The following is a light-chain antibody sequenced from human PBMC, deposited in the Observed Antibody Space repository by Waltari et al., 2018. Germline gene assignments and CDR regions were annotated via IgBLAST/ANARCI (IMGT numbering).Light chain of an antibody. V-gene: IGKV1-39*01. CDR2: AAS. J-gene: IGKJ2*01. Sequence: DIQMTQSPSSLSASVGARVTITCRASQSIINYLNWYQQKPGKAPKLLIYAASSLQSGVPSRVSGSGSGTDFTLTISSLQPEDFATYYCQQSYSIPPYTFGQGTKLEIK. CDR1: QSIINY. CDR3: QQSYSIPPYT.